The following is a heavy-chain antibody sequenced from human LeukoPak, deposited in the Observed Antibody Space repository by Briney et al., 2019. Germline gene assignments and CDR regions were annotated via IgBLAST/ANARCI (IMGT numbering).Heavy chain of an antibody. V-gene: IGHV1-8*01. CDR2: MNPNSGNT. Sequence: ASVKVSCKASGYTFTSYDINWVRQATGQGLEWMGGMNPNSGNTGYAQKFQGRVTMTRNTSISTAYMELSSLRSEDTAVYYCARGAPGYCSSTSCYKYYYYYGMDVWGQGTTVTVSS. J-gene: IGHJ6*02. CDR3: ARGAPGYCSSTSCYKYYYYYGMDV. CDR1: GYTFTSYD. D-gene: IGHD2-2*03.